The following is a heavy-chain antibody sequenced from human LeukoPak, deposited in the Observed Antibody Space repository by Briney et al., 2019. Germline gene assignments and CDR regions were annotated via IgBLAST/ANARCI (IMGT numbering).Heavy chain of an antibody. J-gene: IGHJ4*02. Sequence: ASVTVSFTASGYTFTNYYIHWVRRAPGQGHEWMGMISPSGGSTSYPQRFQGRVTMTRDTSTSTAYMGLSSLRSEDTAVYFCARDGVAGTYYFDQWGQGTLVTVSS. CDR1: GYTFTNYY. CDR3: ARDGVAGTYYFDQ. V-gene: IGHV1-46*01. CDR2: ISPSGGST. D-gene: IGHD6-19*01.